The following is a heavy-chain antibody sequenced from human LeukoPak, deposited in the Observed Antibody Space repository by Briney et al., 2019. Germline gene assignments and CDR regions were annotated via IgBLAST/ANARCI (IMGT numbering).Heavy chain of an antibody. CDR1: GGSFSGYY. V-gene: IGHV4-34*01. D-gene: IGHD4-11*01. Sequence: SETLSLTCAVYGGSFSGYYWSWIRQPPGKGLEWIGEINHSGSTNYNPSLKSRVTISVDTSKNQFSLKLSSVTAADTAVYYCASGVTEHYYYYYYMDVWGKGTTVTVSS. CDR3: ASGVTEHYYYYYYMDV. CDR2: INHSGST. J-gene: IGHJ6*03.